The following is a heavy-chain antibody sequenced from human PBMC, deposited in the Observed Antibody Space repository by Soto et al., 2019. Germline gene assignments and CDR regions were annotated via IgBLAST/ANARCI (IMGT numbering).Heavy chain of an antibody. Sequence: EVQLLESGGGLVQPGGSLRLSCAASGFTFSSYAMSWVRQAPGKGLEWVSAISGSGGTTYYTDSVKGRFTISRDNSRNTPYLKVISLRVEDTAVYYCAKYCSSTGCLVVYGRDVGGEGTTVTVSS. V-gene: IGHV3-23*01. CDR1: GFTFSSYA. CDR3: AKYCSSTGCLVVYGRDV. CDR2: ISGSGGTT. J-gene: IGHJ6*04. D-gene: IGHD2-2*01.